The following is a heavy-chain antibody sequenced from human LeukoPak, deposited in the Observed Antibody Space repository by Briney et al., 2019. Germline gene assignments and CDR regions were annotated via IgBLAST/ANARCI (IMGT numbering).Heavy chain of an antibody. Sequence: GGSLRLSCAASGFTVSSACMTWVRQAPGRGLEWVSVIYSGGGTYYADSVKGRFTISRDSSKNTLYLQMNSLRAEDTAVYYCASGGAMGYYYYGMDVWGQGTTVTVSS. CDR2: IYSGGGT. CDR3: ASGGAMGYYYYGMDV. D-gene: IGHD5-18*01. J-gene: IGHJ6*02. V-gene: IGHV3-53*01. CDR1: GFTVSSAC.